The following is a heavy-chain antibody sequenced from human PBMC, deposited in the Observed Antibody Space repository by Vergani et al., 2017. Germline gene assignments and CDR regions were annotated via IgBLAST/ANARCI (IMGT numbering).Heavy chain of an antibody. CDR2: MDYSGST. CDR3: ASKRGACRAAYCQSYDL. D-gene: IGHD2-15*01. V-gene: IGHV4-39*01. J-gene: IGHJ5*02. CDR1: GDSVISTDYH. Sequence: QVQLQESGPGLVKPSETLSLTCTVSGDSVISTDYHWGWIRQPPGKGLEWIGSMDYSGSTSYNPSLESRISISFETPKNQFSLRLTSVTAADTAVYYCASKRGACRAAYCQSYDLWGPGTLVGVSS.